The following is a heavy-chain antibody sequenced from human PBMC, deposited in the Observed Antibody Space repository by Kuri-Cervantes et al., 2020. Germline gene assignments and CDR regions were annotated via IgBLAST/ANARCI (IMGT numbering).Heavy chain of an antibody. V-gene: IGHV3-7*01. CDR1: GFTVSSNY. CDR2: IKQDGSEK. J-gene: IGHJ4*02. Sequence: GGSLRLSCAASGFTVSSNYMSWVRQATGKGLEWVANIKQDGSEKYYVDSVKGRFTISRDNAKNSLYLQMNSLRAEDTAVYYCARTYYSDSSGYYWGQGTLVTVSS. D-gene: IGHD3-22*01. CDR3: ARTYYSDSSGYY.